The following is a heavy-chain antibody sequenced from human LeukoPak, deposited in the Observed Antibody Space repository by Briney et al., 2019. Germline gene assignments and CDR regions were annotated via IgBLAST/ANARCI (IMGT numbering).Heavy chain of an antibody. D-gene: IGHD3-22*01. J-gene: IGHJ3*02. CDR2: ISYDGSNK. CDR1: GFTFSIYG. Sequence: GGPLRLSCAASGFTFSIYGMHWVPHAPGRGVVWVADISYDGSNKYYADSVKGLFAISKDKSKNTLHLQMNSLRAEEAAVYVGAREASSGLGAFDIWGQGTMVTVSS. CDR3: AREASSGLGAFDI. V-gene: IGHV3-30*03.